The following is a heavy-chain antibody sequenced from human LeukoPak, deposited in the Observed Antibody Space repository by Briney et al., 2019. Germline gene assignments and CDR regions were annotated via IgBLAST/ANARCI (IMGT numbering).Heavy chain of an antibody. CDR1: GFTFSSFA. Sequence: GGSLRLSCAASGFTFSSFAMRWVRQAPGEGREWVSTSGVGGTATYYADSVRGRFTNSRDNSKNTLYLQMNSLRTEDTAVYFCAKANGGSSYGYWDYWGQGALVTVSS. CDR2: SGVGGTAT. J-gene: IGHJ4*02. V-gene: IGHV3-23*01. CDR3: AKANGGSSYGYWDY. D-gene: IGHD5-18*01.